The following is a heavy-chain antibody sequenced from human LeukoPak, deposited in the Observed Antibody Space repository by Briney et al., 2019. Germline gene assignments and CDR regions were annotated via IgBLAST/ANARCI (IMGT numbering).Heavy chain of an antibody. J-gene: IGHJ4*02. Sequence: GGSLRLSCAVSGFTSTSYALRWVRQAPGKGLEWVSTISSSATSTYYADSVKGRFTISRDNSKNTLYLQLNSLRGDDTAFFFCAKSPMGFTFCQNPYYYFFDSWGQGTLVTVSS. D-gene: IGHD1-26*01. V-gene: IGHV3-23*01. CDR2: ISSSATST. CDR1: GFTSTSYA. CDR3: AKSPMGFTFCQNPYYYFFDS.